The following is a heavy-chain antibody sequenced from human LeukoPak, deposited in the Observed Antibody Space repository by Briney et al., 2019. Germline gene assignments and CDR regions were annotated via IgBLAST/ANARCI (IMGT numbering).Heavy chain of an antibody. J-gene: IGHJ4*02. V-gene: IGHV4-39*01. Sequence: SETLSLTCTVSGGSISSSSYYWGWIRQPPGKGLEWIRSIYYSGSTYYNPSLESRVTISVDTSKNQFSLKLSSVTAADTAVYYCARRIRDSSSWAYFDYWGQGTLVTVSS. CDR2: IYYSGST. CDR3: ARRIRDSSSWAYFDY. D-gene: IGHD6-13*01. CDR1: GGSISSSSYY.